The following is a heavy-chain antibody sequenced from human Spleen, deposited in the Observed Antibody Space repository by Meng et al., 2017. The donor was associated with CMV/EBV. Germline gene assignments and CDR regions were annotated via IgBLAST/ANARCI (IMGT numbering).Heavy chain of an antibody. D-gene: IGHD5-12*01. V-gene: IGHV3-23*01. J-gene: IGHJ4*02. CDR3: ARDSHANSGYDSDY. CDR2: VSSSGDSP. Sequence: GESLKISCAASGFTFSSYGMNWVRQAPGKGLEWVSSVSSSGDSPNYADSVKSRFTIFRDNSKSTLYLQMNSLRAEDTALYYCARDSHANSGYDSDYWGQGTLVTVSS. CDR1: GFTFSSYG.